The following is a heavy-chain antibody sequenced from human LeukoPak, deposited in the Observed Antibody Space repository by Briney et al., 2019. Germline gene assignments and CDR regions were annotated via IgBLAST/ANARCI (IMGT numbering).Heavy chain of an antibody. Sequence: PSETLSLTCTVSGGSISSYYWSWIRQPPGKGLEWIGYIYYSGSTNYNPSLKSRVTISVDTSKNQFSLKLSSVTAADTAVYYCTRRRADYGDYEAYFDYWGQGTLVTVSS. CDR3: TRRRADYGDYEAYFDY. J-gene: IGHJ4*02. V-gene: IGHV4-59*01. CDR1: GGSISSYY. CDR2: IYYSGST. D-gene: IGHD4-17*01.